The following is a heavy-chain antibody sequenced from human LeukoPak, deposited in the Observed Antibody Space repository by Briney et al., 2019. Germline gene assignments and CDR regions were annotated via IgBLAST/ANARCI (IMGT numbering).Heavy chain of an antibody. CDR2: ISPGTI. CDR3: TRDGRVAYEMDV. J-gene: IGHJ6*02. CDR1: GFTFSDYY. V-gene: IGHV3-11*04. D-gene: IGHD2-15*01. Sequence: GGSLRLSCAASGFTFSDYYMSWISQTPRKGLEWVSYISPGTIYYADSVKGRFTISRDNAKNSLYLQMNSLRAEDTAVYYCTRDGRVAYEMDVWGQGTTVTVSS.